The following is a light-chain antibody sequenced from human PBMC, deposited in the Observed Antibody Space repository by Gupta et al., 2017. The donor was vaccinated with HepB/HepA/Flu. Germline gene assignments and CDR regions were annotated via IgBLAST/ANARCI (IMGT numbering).Light chain of an antibody. Sequence: DIKMTQSPSSLSSSVGDRVTITCQASQDINNYLSWFQQKPGKPPKLLIYDASALETGVPSRFTGSGSETFFTFTITSLQPEDFATYYCQQCDSLPLTFGGGTKVEIK. CDR1: QDINNY. J-gene: IGKJ4*01. CDR3: QQCDSLPLT. V-gene: IGKV1-33*01. CDR2: DAS.